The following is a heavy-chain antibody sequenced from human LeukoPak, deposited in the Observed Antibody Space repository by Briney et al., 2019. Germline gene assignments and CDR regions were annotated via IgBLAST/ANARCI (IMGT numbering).Heavy chain of an antibody. CDR1: GFTFSNAW. V-gene: IGHV3-15*01. J-gene: IGHJ4*02. D-gene: IGHD6-13*01. CDR2: IKSKTDGGTT. CDR3: TTGIAAAGNHDY. Sequence: GGSLRLSCAASGFTFSNAWMSWVRRAPGKGLEWVGRIKSKTDGGTTDYAAPVKGRFTISRDDSKNTLYLQMNSLKTEDTAVYYCTTGIAAAGNHDYWGQGTLVTVSS.